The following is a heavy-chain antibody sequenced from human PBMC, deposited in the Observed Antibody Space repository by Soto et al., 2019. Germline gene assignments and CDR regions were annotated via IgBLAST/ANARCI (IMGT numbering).Heavy chain of an antibody. Sequence: QVQLVESGGGVVQPGTSLRLSCAASGFSFSKYGIHWVRQAPGKGLEWVASITYDGSNKYYLDYVKGRVTISRDNSINTAFLQMNSLTADDTATYHCARALSDCIPTYCFDSWCQGARVTVTS. D-gene: IGHD2-15*01. CDR3: ARALSDCIPTYCFDS. CDR2: ITYDGSNK. CDR1: GFSFSKYG. J-gene: IGHJ4*02. V-gene: IGHV3-30*03.